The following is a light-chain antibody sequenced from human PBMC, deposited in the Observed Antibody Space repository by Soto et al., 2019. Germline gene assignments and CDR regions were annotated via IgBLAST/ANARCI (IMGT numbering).Light chain of an antibody. CDR3: VQTQHTWT. J-gene: IGKJ1*01. Sequence: FVMTQSPLSLPVTPGEPASISCRSSQSLLHSNGYNYLDWYVQKPGQSPQLLIYMGSNRASGVPDRFSGSGSGTDFTLNISRVEAEDVGIYYCVQTQHTWTFGQGTKVEIK. CDR2: MGS. V-gene: IGKV2-28*01. CDR1: QSLLHSNGYNY.